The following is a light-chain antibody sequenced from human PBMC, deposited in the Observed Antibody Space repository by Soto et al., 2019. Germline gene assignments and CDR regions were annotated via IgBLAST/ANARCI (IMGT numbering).Light chain of an antibody. CDR2: AAS. J-gene: IGKJ1*01. CDR1: QGISSY. CDR3: QQYNSYSRT. V-gene: IGKV1-9*01. Sequence: DIQMTQSPSSLSASVGDRVTITCRASQGISSYLAWYQQKPGKAPKPLIYAASTLQSGVPSRFSGSGSGTEFTLTISSLQPDDFATYYCQQYNSYSRTFGRGTKVDIK.